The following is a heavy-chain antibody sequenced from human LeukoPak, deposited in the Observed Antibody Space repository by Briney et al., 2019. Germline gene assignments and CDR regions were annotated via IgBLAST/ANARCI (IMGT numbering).Heavy chain of an antibody. CDR2: IYYSGST. Sequence: KPSETLSLNCTVSGGSISSYYWSWIRQPPGKGLEWIGYIYYSGSTNYNPSLKSRVTISVDTSKNQFSLKLSSVTAADTAVYYCARGYDSSGYNYWGQGTLVTVSS. CDR1: GGSISSYY. D-gene: IGHD3-22*01. CDR3: ARGYDSSGYNY. J-gene: IGHJ4*02. V-gene: IGHV4-59*01.